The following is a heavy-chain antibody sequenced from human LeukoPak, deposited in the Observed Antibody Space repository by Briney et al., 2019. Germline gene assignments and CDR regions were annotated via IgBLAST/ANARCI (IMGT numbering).Heavy chain of an antibody. D-gene: IGHD3-9*01. Sequence: GASVKVSCKASGYTFTGYYMHWVRQAPGQGLEWMGWINPNSGGTNYAQKFQGRVTMTRDTSISTAYMELSRLRSDDTAVYYCARDIANSRRITIPLIGYWGQGTLVTVSS. V-gene: IGHV1-2*02. CDR2: INPNSGGT. CDR3: ARDIANSRRITIPLIGY. CDR1: GYTFTGYY. J-gene: IGHJ4*02.